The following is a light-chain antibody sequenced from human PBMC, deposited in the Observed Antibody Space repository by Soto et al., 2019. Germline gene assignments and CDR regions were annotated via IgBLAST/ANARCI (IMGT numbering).Light chain of an antibody. J-gene: IGKJ2*01. V-gene: IGKV1-39*01. CDR1: QTITDR. CDR2: GAS. Sequence: DIHMTQSPSSLSASVGDTVTITCRASQTITDRLNWYQQKPGKAPKLLIYGASALAAGVPSRFSGSASGPDFALTINTLQPKDVATYYCQQNYNRPSTFGQGTTLDIK. CDR3: QQNYNRPST.